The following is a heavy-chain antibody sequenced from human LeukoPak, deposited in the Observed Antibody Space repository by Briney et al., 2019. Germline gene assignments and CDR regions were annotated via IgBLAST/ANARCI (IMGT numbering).Heavy chain of an antibody. D-gene: IGHD6-13*01. V-gene: IGHV4-34*01. Sequence: SETLSLTCAVYGGSFSGYYWSWIRQPPGKGLEWIGEISHSGSTNYNPSLKSRVTISVDTSKNQFSLKLKSVTAADTALYYCARKEGGQLANTRRWFDPWGQGTLVTVSS. J-gene: IGHJ5*02. CDR2: ISHSGST. CDR3: ARKEGGQLANTRRWFDP. CDR1: GGSFSGYY.